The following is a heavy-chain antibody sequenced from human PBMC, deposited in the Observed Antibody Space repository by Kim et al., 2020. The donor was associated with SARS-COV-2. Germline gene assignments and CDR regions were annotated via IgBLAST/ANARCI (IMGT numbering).Heavy chain of an antibody. V-gene: IGHV3-7*04. CDR3: ARGRGVDY. Sequence: GGSLRLSCAASGFTFGGNWMTWVRQVAGKGLEWVACINEDGSQKYYVDSAKGRFTISRDNAKNSVYLQMNSLRGEDTDVYYCARGRGVDYWGQGTLVTVS. J-gene: IGHJ4*02. CDR1: GFTFGGNW. CDR2: INEDGSQK.